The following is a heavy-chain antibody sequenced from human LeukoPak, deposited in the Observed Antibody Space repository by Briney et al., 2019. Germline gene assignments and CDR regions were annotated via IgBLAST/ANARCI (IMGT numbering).Heavy chain of an antibody. Sequence: SETLSLTCAVYGGSFSGYYWSWIRQPPGKGLEWIGEINHSGSANYNPSLKSRVTISGDTSKNQFSLKLSSVTAADTAVYYCARKNSSGWYLQYYFDYWGQGTLVTVSS. J-gene: IGHJ4*02. CDR2: INHSGSA. CDR3: ARKNSSGWYLQYYFDY. CDR1: GGSFSGYY. D-gene: IGHD6-19*01. V-gene: IGHV4-34*01.